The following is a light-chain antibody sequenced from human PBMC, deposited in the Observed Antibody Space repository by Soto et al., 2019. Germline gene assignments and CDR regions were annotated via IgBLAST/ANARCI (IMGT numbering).Light chain of an antibody. J-gene: IGLJ2*01. CDR3: AAWDDSLSGVV. CDR2: RNN. CDR1: SSNIGTNY. V-gene: IGLV1-47*01. Sequence: QSVLTQSPSASGTPGQRVTISCSGSSSNIGTNYVYWYQQLPGTAPKLLIYRNNQRPSGVPDRLSGSQSGTSASLAISGLRSEDEADYYCAAWDDSLSGVVFGGGTKLTVL.